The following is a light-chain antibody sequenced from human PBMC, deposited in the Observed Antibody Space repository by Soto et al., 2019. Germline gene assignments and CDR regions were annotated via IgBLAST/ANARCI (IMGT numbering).Light chain of an antibody. CDR3: ATWDSTLTVGV. CDR1: SSNIGNDY. J-gene: IGLJ3*02. V-gene: IGLV1-51*02. Sequence: QSVLPQPPSVSAAPGQKVTISCSGSSSNIGNDYVAWYLQVPGTAPKLLMYENDKRPSGIPDRFSGSKSGTSATLAITGLQTGDEADYYCATWDSTLTVGVFGGGTKVTVL. CDR2: END.